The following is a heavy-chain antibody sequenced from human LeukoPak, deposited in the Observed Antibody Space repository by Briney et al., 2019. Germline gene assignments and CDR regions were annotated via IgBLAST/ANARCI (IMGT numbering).Heavy chain of an antibody. J-gene: IGHJ6*04. CDR2: ISAYNGNT. CDR1: GYTFTSYG. V-gene: IGHV1-18*04. CDR3: ARDRRGLMVRGVISGMDV. D-gene: IGHD3-10*01. Sequence: ASVKLSCKASGYTFTSYGISWVRQAPGQGLEWMGWISAYNGNTNYAQKLQGRVTMTTDTSTSTAYMELRSLRSDDTAVYYCARDRRGLMVRGVISGMDVWGKGTTVTVSS.